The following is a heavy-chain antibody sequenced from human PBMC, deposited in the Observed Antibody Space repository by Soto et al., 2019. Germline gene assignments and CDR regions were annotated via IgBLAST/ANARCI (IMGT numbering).Heavy chain of an antibody. V-gene: IGHV1-58*02. CDR3: AAPRVNTYYDILTGSSNYYYYYGMDV. J-gene: IGHJ6*02. Sequence: SVKVSCKASGFTFTSSAMQWVRQARGQRLEWIGWIVVGSGNTNYAQKFQERVTITRDMSTSTAYMELSSLRSEDTAVYYCAAPRVNTYYDILTGSSNYYYYYGMDVWGQGTTVTVSS. D-gene: IGHD3-9*01. CDR2: IVVGSGNT. CDR1: GFTFTSSA.